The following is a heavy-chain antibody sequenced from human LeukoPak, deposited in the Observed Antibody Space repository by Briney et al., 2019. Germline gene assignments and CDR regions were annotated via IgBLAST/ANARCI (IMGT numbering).Heavy chain of an antibody. V-gene: IGHV3-23*01. CDR3: AKARNWNDYYFDY. D-gene: IGHD1-1*01. Sequence: AGGSLRLSCAASGFTFSSYSMNWVRQAPGKGLEWVSDISRSGGGTYSADSVKGRFTISRDNSKNTLYLQMNSLRAEDTAVYYCAKARNWNDYYFDYWGQGTLVTVSS. J-gene: IGHJ4*02. CDR1: GFTFSSYS. CDR2: ISRSGGGT.